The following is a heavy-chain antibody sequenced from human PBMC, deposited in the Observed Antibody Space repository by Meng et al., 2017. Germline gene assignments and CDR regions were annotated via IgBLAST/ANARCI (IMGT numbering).Heavy chain of an antibody. CDR3: ARADITMVRGVYSPNYYYYGMDV. D-gene: IGHD3-10*01. CDR1: GFTFSDYY. CDR2: ISSSGSTI. J-gene: IGHJ6*02. V-gene: IGHV3-11*04. Sequence: GASLKISCAASGFTFSDYYMSWIRQAPGKGLEWVSYISSSGSTIYYADSVKGRFTISRDNAKNSLYLQMNSLRAEDTAVYYCARADITMVRGVYSPNYYYYGMDVWGQGTTVTVSS.